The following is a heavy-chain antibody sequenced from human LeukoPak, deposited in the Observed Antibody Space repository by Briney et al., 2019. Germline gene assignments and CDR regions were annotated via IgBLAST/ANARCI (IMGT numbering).Heavy chain of an antibody. CDR1: GFTFSDYY. J-gene: IGHJ3*02. V-gene: IGHV3-11*05. D-gene: IGHD2-21*02. CDR2: ISSSGSYT. CDR3: ARDPATIMVVTAMNGFDI. Sequence: GGSLRLSCADPGFTFSDYYMSWSRPAPGEGREWVSFISSSGSYTHYADSVKGRFTIPRDNAKNSLSLQMNSLRPEDTAVYYCARDPATIMVVTAMNGFDIWGRGTLVTVSS.